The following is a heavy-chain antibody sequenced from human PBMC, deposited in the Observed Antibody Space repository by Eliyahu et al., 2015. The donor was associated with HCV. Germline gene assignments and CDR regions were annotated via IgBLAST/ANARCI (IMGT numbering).Heavy chain of an antibody. Sequence: EVQLVESGGGLVKPGGSLRLSCAASGFTFSNAWMSWVRXAPGKGLEWVGRIKSKTDGGTTDYAAPVKGRFTISRDDSKNTLYLQMNSLKTEDTAVYYCTTSPRGYDSSGYYYDYYYYGMDVWGQGTTVTVSS. D-gene: IGHD3-22*01. CDR3: TTSPRGYDSSGYYYDYYYYGMDV. CDR1: GFTFSNAW. V-gene: IGHV3-15*01. CDR2: IKSKTDGGTT. J-gene: IGHJ6*02.